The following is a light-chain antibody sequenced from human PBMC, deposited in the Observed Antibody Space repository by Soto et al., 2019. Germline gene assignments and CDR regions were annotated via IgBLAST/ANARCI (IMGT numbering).Light chain of an antibody. V-gene: IGKV1-5*03. J-gene: IGKJ2*01. CDR1: QSISSW. CDR2: KAS. CDR3: QQYNSYST. Sequence: EIQMTQSPSSLSAFVGDRVTITCRASQSISSWLAWYQQKPGKAPKLLIYKASTLESGVPSRFSGSGSGTEFTITISSLQPDDFATYYCQQYNSYSTFGQGTKQE.